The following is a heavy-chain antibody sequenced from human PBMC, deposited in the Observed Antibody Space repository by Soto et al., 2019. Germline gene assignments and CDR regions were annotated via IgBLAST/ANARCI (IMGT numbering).Heavy chain of an antibody. CDR3: AREAAYCSSTSCSAIYYYYGMDV. D-gene: IGHD2-2*01. CDR1: GYTFTGYY. Sequence: ASVKVSCKASGYTFTGYYMHWARQAPGQGLEWMGWINPNSGGTNYAQKFQGRVTMTRDTSISTAYMELSRLRSDDTAVYYCAREAAYCSSTSCSAIYYYYGMDVWGQGTTVTVSS. J-gene: IGHJ6*02. CDR2: INPNSGGT. V-gene: IGHV1-2*02.